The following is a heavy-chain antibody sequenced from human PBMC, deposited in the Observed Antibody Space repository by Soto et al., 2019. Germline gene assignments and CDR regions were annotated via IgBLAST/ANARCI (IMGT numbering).Heavy chain of an antibody. CDR1: GYRFTHYG. CDR3: ARGDGDTLDY. Sequence: QVQLVQTGAKVKKPGASVKVSCKASGYRFTHYGITWVRQAPGQGLGWTGWINAYVGETKSAQKYEGRVTVTMDTSTNAAYLELRSLRSDDTAVYYCARGDGDTLDYWGQGTLVRVSA. CDR2: INAYVGET. V-gene: IGHV1-18*01. J-gene: IGHJ4*02. D-gene: IGHD3-16*01.